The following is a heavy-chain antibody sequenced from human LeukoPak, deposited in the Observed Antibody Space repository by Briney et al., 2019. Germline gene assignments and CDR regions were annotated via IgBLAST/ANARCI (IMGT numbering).Heavy chain of an antibody. Sequence: GGSLRLSCAASGFTFSSYAMHWVRQAPGKGLEWVAVISYDGSSKYYADSVKGRFTISRDNSKNTLYLQMNSLRAEDTAVYYCARETARIAAAGYFDYWGQGTLVTVSS. V-gene: IGHV3-30-3*01. J-gene: IGHJ4*02. CDR2: ISYDGSSK. CDR1: GFTFSSYA. D-gene: IGHD6-13*01. CDR3: ARETARIAAAGYFDY.